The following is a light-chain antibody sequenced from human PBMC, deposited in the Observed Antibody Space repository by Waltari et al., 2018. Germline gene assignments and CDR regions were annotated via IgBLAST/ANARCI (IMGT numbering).Light chain of an antibody. CDR2: GAS. V-gene: IGKV3-20*01. CDR3: QHYVRLPAT. CDR1: KSVSRS. J-gene: IGKJ1*01. Sequence: IVSTQSPGTLSLCPGESATHTCRASKSVSRSLAWYQQKPGQAPKLLIYGASTRATGVPDRFSGSGSGTDFSLTISSLEPEDFAIYYCQHYVRLPATFGQGTKVEIK.